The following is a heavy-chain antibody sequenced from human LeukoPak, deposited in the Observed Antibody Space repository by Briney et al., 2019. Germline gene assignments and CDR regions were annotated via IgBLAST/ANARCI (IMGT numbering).Heavy chain of an antibody. CDR3: ARHRGYSAHWYFDL. D-gene: IGHD4-11*01. J-gene: IGHJ2*01. V-gene: IGHV4-31*11. CDR1: GVSIRNGGYS. Sequence: SQTLSLTCAISGVSIRNGGYSWSWIRQHPGKGLEWIGYIYGSGGTYYNPSLKSRVTIAEDRSRNHFSLQLTSVTAADTAVYYCARHRGYSAHWYFDLWGRGTLVSVSS. CDR2: IYGSGGT.